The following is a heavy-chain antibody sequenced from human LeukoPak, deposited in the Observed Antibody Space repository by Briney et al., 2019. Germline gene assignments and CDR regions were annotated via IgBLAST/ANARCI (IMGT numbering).Heavy chain of an antibody. Sequence: SETLSLTCTVSGGSVSSGSYYWSWIRQPPGKGLEWIGYIYYSGSTNYNPSLKSRVTISVDTSKNQFSLKLSSVTAAVTAVYYCARGGSYYYGSGSYSRSLFDYWGQGTLVTVSS. D-gene: IGHD3-10*01. J-gene: IGHJ4*02. V-gene: IGHV4-61*01. CDR1: GGSVSSGSYY. CDR3: ARGGSYYYGSGSYSRSLFDY. CDR2: IYYSGST.